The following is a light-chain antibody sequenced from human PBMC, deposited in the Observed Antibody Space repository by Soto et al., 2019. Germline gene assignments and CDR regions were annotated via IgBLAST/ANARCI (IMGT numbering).Light chain of an antibody. CDR3: QQQGRSWIT. CDR2: AAS. Sequence: EIVLTQSPGTLSLSPGERATLSCRASHSVSSNYLAWYQQKPGQAPRLLIYAASSRATGIPDRFSGSGSGTDFTLTISRLEPVDFAVYYCQQQGRSWITFGQGTRLEIK. CDR1: HSVSSNY. J-gene: IGKJ5*01. V-gene: IGKV3-20*01.